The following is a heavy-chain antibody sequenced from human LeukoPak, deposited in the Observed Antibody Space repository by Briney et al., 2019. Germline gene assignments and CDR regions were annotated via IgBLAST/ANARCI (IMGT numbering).Heavy chain of an antibody. CDR3: ARDGISRSDFWSGFIRENYFDY. V-gene: IGHV1-2*02. J-gene: IGHJ4*02. CDR1: GYTFTGYY. CDR2: INPNSDGT. Sequence: ASVKVSCNASGYTFTGYYMHWVRQAPGQGLEWMGWINPNSDGTNYAQKFQGRVTMTRETSISTAYMELSRLRSDDTAVYYCARDGISRSDFWSGFIRENYFDYWGQGTLVTVSS. D-gene: IGHD3-3*01.